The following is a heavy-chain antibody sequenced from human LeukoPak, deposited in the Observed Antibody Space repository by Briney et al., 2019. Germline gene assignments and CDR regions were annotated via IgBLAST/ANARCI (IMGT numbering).Heavy chain of an antibody. J-gene: IGHJ4*02. CDR2: ISSSSSYI. Sequence: GGSLRLSCAASGFTFSSYSMNWVGQAPGKGLEWVSSISSSSSYIYYADSVKGRFTISRDNAKNSLYLQMNSLRAEDTAVYYCSRDNVGATLFDYWGQGTLVTVSS. V-gene: IGHV3-21*01. CDR1: GFTFSSYS. D-gene: IGHD1-26*01. CDR3: SRDNVGATLFDY.